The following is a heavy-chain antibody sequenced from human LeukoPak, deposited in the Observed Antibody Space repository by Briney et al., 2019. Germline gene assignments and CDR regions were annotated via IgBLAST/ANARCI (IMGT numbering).Heavy chain of an antibody. Sequence: SVNLSFTASGGTFTINAISWVRQAPGQGLGWMGGIIPIFGTANYAQKFQGRVTITADESTSAAYMELSSLRSEDTAVYYCARRYGSGSSDYWGQGTLVTVSS. J-gene: IGHJ4*02. V-gene: IGHV1-69*13. CDR2: IIPIFGTA. D-gene: IGHD3-10*01. CDR1: GGTFTINA. CDR3: ARRYGSGSSDY.